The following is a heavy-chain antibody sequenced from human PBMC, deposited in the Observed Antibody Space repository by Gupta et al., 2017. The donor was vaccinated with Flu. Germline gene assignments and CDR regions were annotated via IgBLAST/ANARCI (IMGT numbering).Heavy chain of an antibody. D-gene: IGHD6-19*01. J-gene: IGHJ4*02. V-gene: IGHV4-59*01. CDR3: ARDEGDGWALDY. Sequence: WIRQPPGKGLEWIGYIYYSGSTNYNPSLKSRVTISVDTSKNQFSLKLSSVTAADTAVYYCARDEGDGWALDYWGQGTLVTVSS. CDR2: IYYSGST.